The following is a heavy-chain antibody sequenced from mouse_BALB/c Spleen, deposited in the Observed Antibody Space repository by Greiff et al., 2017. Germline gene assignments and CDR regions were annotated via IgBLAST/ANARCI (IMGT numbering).Heavy chain of an antibody. CDR3: NARGGYDSGGYFDY. J-gene: IGHJ2*01. CDR1: GFNIKDYY. CDR2: IDPENGDT. D-gene: IGHD2-2*01. Sequence: EVQLQQSGAELVRSGSSVKLSCTASGFNIKDYYMHWVKQRPEQGLEWIGWIDPENGDTEYAPKFQGKATMTADTSSNTAYLQLSSLTSEDTAVYYGNARGGYDSGGYFDYWGQGTTLTVSS. V-gene: IGHV14-4*02.